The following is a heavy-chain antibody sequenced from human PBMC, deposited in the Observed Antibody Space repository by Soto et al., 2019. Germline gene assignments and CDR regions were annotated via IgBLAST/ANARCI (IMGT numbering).Heavy chain of an antibody. CDR3: ARLSYSSGWHGGYYYYGMDV. Sequence: PSETLSLTXTVSGGSISSSSYYWGWIRQPPGKGLEWIGSIYYSGSTYYNPSLKSRVTISVDTSKNQFSLKLSSVTAADTAVYYCARLSYSSGWHGGYYYYGMDVWGQGTTVTVSS. D-gene: IGHD6-19*01. V-gene: IGHV4-39*01. J-gene: IGHJ6*02. CDR1: GGSISSSSYY. CDR2: IYYSGST.